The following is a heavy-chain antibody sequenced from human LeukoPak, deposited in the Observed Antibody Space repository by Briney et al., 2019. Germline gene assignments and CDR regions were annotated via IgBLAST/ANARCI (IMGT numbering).Heavy chain of an antibody. CDR3: VRDGGGTTPYDC. D-gene: IGHD1-7*01. CDR1: GFTLSDYW. Sequence: GGSLRLSCAASGFTLSDYWMNSVRNAPGKGPVWVSHISPDGRNIAYADSVKGRFTISRDSPKNTLYLQMETVRVGDAALYYCVRDGGGTTPYDCWGQGTLVTVSS. J-gene: IGHJ4*02. V-gene: IGHV3-74*01. CDR2: ISPDGRNI.